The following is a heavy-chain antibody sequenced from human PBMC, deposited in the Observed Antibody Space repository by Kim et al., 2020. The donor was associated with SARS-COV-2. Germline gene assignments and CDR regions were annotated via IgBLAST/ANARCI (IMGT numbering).Heavy chain of an antibody. D-gene: IGHD3-3*01. V-gene: IGHV3-23*01. Sequence: ESVKGRFTSSGENSTDTLYLQMTSLRAEDTAVYYCANLYDFWSGYDYFDYWGQGTLVTVSS. J-gene: IGHJ4*02. CDR3: ANLYDFWSGYDYFDY.